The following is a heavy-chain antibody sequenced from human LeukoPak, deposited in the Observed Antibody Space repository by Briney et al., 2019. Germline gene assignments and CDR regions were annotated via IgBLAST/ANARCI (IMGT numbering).Heavy chain of an antibody. CDR1: GFTFSSYA. D-gene: IGHD3-3*01. Sequence: GRSLRLSCAASGFTFSSYAMHWVRQAPGEGLEWVAVISYDGSNKYYADSLKGRFTISRDNSKNTLYLQMNSLRAEDTAVYYCASSIFGVVPRVDYWGQGTLVTVSS. CDR2: ISYDGSNK. J-gene: IGHJ4*02. CDR3: ASSIFGVVPRVDY. V-gene: IGHV3-30*04.